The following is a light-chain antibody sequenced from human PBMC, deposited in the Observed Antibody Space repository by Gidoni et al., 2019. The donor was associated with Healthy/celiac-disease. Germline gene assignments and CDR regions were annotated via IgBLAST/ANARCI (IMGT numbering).Light chain of an antibody. CDR2: GAS. CDR3: QQYGSTLTWT. V-gene: IGKV3-20*01. J-gene: IGKJ1*01. Sequence: ELVLPQPPGTLSLSPGERATLSCRASQSVSSSYLSCYQQKPGQAPRLLIYGASSSATVIPDRFSGGVSGADFTLTISRPPEDFALYYCQQYGSTLTWTFGHGTKVEIK. CDR1: QSVSSSY.